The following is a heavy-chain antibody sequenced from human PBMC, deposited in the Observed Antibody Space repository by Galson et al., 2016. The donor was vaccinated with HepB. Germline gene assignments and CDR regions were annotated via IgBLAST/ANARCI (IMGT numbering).Heavy chain of an antibody. CDR3: ARDDGDYDVDFGY. D-gene: IGHD4-17*01. Sequence: SVKVSCKASSYTFSNYGLNWVRQAPGQGLEWMGWISDYTVNKMYAQKFRDRLTMTKDTSNSTAYMELRSLRSDDTAVYYCARDDGDYDVDFGYWGQGTLVTVSS. J-gene: IGHJ4*02. CDR1: SYTFSNYG. CDR2: ISDYTVNK. V-gene: IGHV1-18*01.